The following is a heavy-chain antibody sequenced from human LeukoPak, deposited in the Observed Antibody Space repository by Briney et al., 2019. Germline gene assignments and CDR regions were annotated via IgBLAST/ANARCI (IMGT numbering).Heavy chain of an antibody. V-gene: IGHV3-53*01. CDR3: ARTRGYSFDY. CDR1: GFTVSSNY. Sequence: GGSLRLSCAASGFTVSSNYLSWVRQAPGKGLEWVSIIYRGGSTFYADSVKGRFTISRDNSMNTLYLQMNSLRAEDTAVYYCARTRGYSFDYWGPGTLVTVSS. J-gene: IGHJ4*02. D-gene: IGHD5-18*01. CDR2: IYRGGST.